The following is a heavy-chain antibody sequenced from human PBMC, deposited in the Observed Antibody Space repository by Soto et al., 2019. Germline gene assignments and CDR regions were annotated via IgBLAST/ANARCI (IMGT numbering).Heavy chain of an antibody. V-gene: IGHV1-69*06. CDR2: IIPIFGTA. J-gene: IGHJ4*02. D-gene: IGHD3-22*01. Sequence: SVKVSCKASGGTFSSYAISWVRQAPGQGLEWMGGIIPIFGTANYAQKFQGRVTITADKSTSTAYMELSSLRSEDTAVYYCARVPYYDSSGYYQDWGQGTLVTVSS. CDR3: ARVPYYDSSGYYQD. CDR1: GGTFSSYA.